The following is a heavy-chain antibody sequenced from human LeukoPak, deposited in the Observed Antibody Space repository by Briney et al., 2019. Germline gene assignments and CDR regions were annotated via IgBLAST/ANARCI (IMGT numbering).Heavy chain of an antibody. CDR2: ISYDGSNK. V-gene: IGHV3-30*09. CDR3: ARSRSSTSCSRRFDP. Sequence: GGSLRLSCAASGFTFSSYAMHWVRQAPGKGLEWVAVISYDGSNKYYADSVKGRFAISRDNSKNTLYLQMNSLRAEDTAVYYCARSRSSTSCSRRFDPWGQGTLVTVSS. J-gene: IGHJ5*02. D-gene: IGHD2-2*01. CDR1: GFTFSSYA.